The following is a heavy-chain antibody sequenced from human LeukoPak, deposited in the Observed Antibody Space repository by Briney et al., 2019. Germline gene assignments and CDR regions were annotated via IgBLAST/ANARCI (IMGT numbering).Heavy chain of an antibody. D-gene: IGHD5-12*01. CDR3: ARGMIGMATMMGSHDYFDY. CDR2: IFSGSTT. Sequence: GGSLRLSCAASGYTVSSNHMNWVRQAPGKGLEWVSTIFSGSTTSLADSVKGRFTISRDTSKNMLYLQMNSLRADDTAVYYCARGMIGMATMMGSHDYFDYWGQGILVTVSS. V-gene: IGHV3-53*01. CDR1: GYTVSSNH. J-gene: IGHJ4*02.